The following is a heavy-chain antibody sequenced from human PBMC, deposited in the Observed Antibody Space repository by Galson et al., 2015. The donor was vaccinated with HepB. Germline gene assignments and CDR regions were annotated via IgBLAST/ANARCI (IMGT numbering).Heavy chain of an antibody. V-gene: IGHV3-9*01. J-gene: IGHJ6*03. CDR2: ITWNSGNI. Sequence: SLRLSCAASGFTFDDYAMHWVRQAPGKGLEWVSGITWNSGNIVYADSVKGRFTISRDNAKNSLYLQMNSLRAEDTALYYCVKDYSGNYFYFYYLDGWGKGTTVTVSS. CDR3: VKDYSGNYFYFYYLDG. CDR1: GFTFDDYA. D-gene: IGHD1-26*01.